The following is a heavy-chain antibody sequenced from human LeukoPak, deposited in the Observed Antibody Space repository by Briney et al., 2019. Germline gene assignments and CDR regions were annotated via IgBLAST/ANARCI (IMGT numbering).Heavy chain of an antibody. Sequence: GESLKISCKGSGYSFTCYWIGWVRQMPGKGLEWMGIIYPGDSDARYSPSFQGQVTISADKSISTAYLQWSSLKASDSAIYYCARPKDTSMVPFDYWGQGTLVTVSS. J-gene: IGHJ4*02. CDR3: ARPKDTSMVPFDY. CDR2: IYPGDSDA. CDR1: GYSFTCYW. V-gene: IGHV5-51*01. D-gene: IGHD5-18*01.